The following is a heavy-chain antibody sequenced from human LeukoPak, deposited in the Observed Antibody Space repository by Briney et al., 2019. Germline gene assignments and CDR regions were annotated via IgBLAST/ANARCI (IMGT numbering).Heavy chain of an antibody. CDR1: GFTFSSHW. V-gene: IGHV3-7*01. CDR3: ARGGDY. CDR2: IKQDGSEK. J-gene: IGHJ4*02. Sequence: GGSLRLSCAASGFTFSSHWMSWVRQAPGKGLGWVANIKQDGSEKYYVDSVKGRFTISRDNAKNSLFLQMNSLRAEDTAVYYCARGGDYWGQGTLVTVSS.